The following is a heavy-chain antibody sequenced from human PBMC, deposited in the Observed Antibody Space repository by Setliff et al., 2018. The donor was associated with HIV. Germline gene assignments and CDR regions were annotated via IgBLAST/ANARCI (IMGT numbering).Heavy chain of an antibody. CDR1: GYMFIAYG. D-gene: IGHD6-13*01. J-gene: IGHJ4*02. CDR2: IGPYNGRT. CDR3: ARADSSNWYHVDY. V-gene: IGHV1-18*01. Sequence: ASVKVSCKTSGYMFIAYGMSWVRRAPGQGLEWMGWIGPYNGRTEYAQKFQGRVTITTDESTSTAYMELSSLRSEDTAVYYCARADSSNWYHVDYWGQGTLVTVSS.